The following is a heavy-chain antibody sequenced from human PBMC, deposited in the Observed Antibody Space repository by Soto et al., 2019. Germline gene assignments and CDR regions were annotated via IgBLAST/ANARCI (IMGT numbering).Heavy chain of an antibody. D-gene: IGHD3-22*01. J-gene: IGHJ4*02. Sequence: PGESLKISCKGSGYSFTSYWISWVRQMPGKGLEWMGRIDPSDSYTNYSPSFQDHVTISADKSISTAYLQWSSLKASDTAMYYCASRYDSSGYRWGQGTLVTVSS. V-gene: IGHV5-10-1*01. CDR3: ASRYDSSGYR. CDR2: IDPSDSYT. CDR1: GYSFTSYW.